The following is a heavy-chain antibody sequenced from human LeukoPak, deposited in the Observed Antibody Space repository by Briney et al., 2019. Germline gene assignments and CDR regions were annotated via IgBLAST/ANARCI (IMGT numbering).Heavy chain of an antibody. D-gene: IGHD5-24*01. V-gene: IGHV1-69*13. J-gene: IGHJ3*02. CDR1: GGTFSSYA. Sequence: SVKVSCKASGGTFSSYAISWVRQAPGQGLEWMGGIIPIFGTANYAQKFQGRVTITADESTSTAYMELSSLRSEDTAVYYCARERFEGYKIVDAFDIWGQGTMVTVSS. CDR3: ARERFEGYKIVDAFDI. CDR2: IIPIFGTA.